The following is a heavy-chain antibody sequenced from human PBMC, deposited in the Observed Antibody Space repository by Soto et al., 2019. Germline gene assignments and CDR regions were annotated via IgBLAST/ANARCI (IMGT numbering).Heavy chain of an antibody. CDR1: GGTFSSYT. D-gene: IGHD6-13*01. CDR3: AASGKLAAAGRGYNAFDI. CDR2: IIPILGIA. Sequence: QVQLVQSGAEVKKPGSSVKVSCKASGGTFSSYTISWVRQAPGQGLEWMGRIIPILGIANYAQKFQGRVTITADKSTSTAYMELSSLRSEDTAVYYCAASGKLAAAGRGYNAFDIWGQGTMVTVSS. V-gene: IGHV1-69*02. J-gene: IGHJ3*02.